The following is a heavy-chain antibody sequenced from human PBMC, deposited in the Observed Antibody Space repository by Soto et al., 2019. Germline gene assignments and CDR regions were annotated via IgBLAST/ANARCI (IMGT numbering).Heavy chain of an antibody. V-gene: IGHV3-9*01. CDR1: GFTFDDYA. J-gene: IGHJ4*02. CDR3: TRSIGPSCYSSFDY. CDR2: ISWNRGFI. Sequence: EVQLVESGGGLVQPGRSLRLSCAASGFTFDDYAFHWVRQAPGKGLEWVSGISWNRGFIGYVDSVHGRFTISRDNAKNSLYLQMNSLRAEDTALYYCTRSIGPSCYSSFDYFGQGTLVIVSS. D-gene: IGHD2-15*01.